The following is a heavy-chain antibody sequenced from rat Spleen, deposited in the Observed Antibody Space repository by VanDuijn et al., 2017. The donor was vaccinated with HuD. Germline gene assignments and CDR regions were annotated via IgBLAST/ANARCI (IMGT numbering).Heavy chain of an antibody. V-gene: IGHV5-7*01. Sequence: EVQLVESGGGLVQPGRSMKLSCAASGFTFSDYDMAWVRQAPTKGLEWVASINYDGSTTYYRDSVKGRFTISRDNAKSTLYRQMDSPRSEDTASYYCAREAGKPVHVGIFDYWGQGVMVTVSS. D-gene: IGHD1-4*01. CDR2: INYDGSTT. CDR1: GFTFSDYD. CDR3: AREAGKPVHVGIFDY. J-gene: IGHJ2*01.